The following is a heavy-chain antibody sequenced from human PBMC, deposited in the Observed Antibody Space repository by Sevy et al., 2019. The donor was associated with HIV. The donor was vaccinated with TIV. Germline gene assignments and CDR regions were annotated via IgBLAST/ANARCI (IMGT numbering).Heavy chain of an antibody. D-gene: IGHD2-15*01. CDR2: IIPIFGTA. CDR1: GGTFSSYA. J-gene: IGHJ4*02. Sequence: ASVKVSCKASGGTFSSYAISWVRQAPGQGLEWMGGIIPIFGTANYAQKFQGRVTITADESTSTAYMELSSLGSEDTAVYYCARGYCSGGSCYYFDYWGQGTLVTVSS. CDR3: ARGYCSGGSCYYFDY. V-gene: IGHV1-69*13.